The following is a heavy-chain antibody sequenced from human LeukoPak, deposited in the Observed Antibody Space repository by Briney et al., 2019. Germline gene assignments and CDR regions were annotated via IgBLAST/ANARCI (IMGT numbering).Heavy chain of an antibody. CDR3: ARRGIAAAAHFDF. D-gene: IGHD6-25*01. J-gene: IGHJ4*02. CDR1: GVSINNGRSY. V-gene: IGHV4-39*01. Sequence: SETLSLTCTVSGVSINNGRSYWGWIRQPPRRRLEWIGSIFYTGSAHYHPSFESRVVITIDTANNQFSLRPPSVTAADTAVYFCARRGIAAAAHFDFWGQGSLVTVSS. CDR2: IFYTGSA.